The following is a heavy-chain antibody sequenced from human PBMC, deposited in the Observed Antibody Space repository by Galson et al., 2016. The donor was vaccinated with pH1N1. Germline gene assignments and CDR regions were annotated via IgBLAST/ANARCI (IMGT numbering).Heavy chain of an antibody. V-gene: IGHV1-69*13. J-gene: IGHJ2*01. CDR1: GGTFGSYG. D-gene: IGHD3-22*01. CDR2: ITPIFNTA. Sequence: SVKVSCKASGGTFGSYGINWVRQAPGQGLEWMGGITPIFNTAKYAQNFQGRVTITGDESKTTAYMELSSLRSEDTAVYYGAREDYYDTDLSDWYFDLWGRGTLLTVSS. CDR3: AREDYYDTDLSDWYFDL.